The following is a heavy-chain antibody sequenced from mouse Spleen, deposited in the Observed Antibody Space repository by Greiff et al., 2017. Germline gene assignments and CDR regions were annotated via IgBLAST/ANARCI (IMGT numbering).Heavy chain of an antibody. CDR2: IYPGDGDT. CDR3: AIIYYYGSSYFDY. Sequence: QVQLKQSGAELVKPGASVKISCKASGYAFSSYWMNWVKQRPGKGLEWIGQIYPGDGDTNYNGKFKGKATLTADKSSSTAYMQLSSLTSEDSAVYFCAIIYYYGSSYFDYWGQGTTLTVSS. CDR1: GYAFSSYW. V-gene: IGHV1-80*01. D-gene: IGHD1-1*01. J-gene: IGHJ2*01.